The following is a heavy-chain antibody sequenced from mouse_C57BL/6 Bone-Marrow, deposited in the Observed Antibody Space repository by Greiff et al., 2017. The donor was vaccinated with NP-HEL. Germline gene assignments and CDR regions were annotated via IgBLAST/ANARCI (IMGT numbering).Heavy chain of an antibody. Sequence: QVQLKQPGAELVKPGASVKLSCKASGYTFTSYWMHWVKQRPGQGLEWIGMIHPNSGSTNYNEKFKSKATLTVDKSSSSAYMQLSSLTSEDSAVYYCAPYGSSPFAYWGQGTLVTVSA. CDR1: GYTFTSYW. CDR2: IHPNSGST. D-gene: IGHD1-1*01. J-gene: IGHJ3*01. V-gene: IGHV1-64*01. CDR3: APYGSSPFAY.